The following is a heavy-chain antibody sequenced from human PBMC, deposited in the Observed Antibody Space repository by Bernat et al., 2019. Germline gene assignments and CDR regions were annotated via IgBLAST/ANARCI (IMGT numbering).Heavy chain of an antibody. Sequence: EVQLVESGGGLVQPGGSLRLSCAASGFTFSSYWMHWVRQAPGKGLVWVSRINSDGSSTSYADSVKGRFNISRDNAKNTLYLQMNSLRAEDTAVYYCTVDTAMVVKYYYYYMDVWGKGTTVTVSS. V-gene: IGHV3-74*01. CDR3: TVDTAMVVKYYYYYMDV. CDR1: GFTFSSYW. D-gene: IGHD5-18*01. J-gene: IGHJ6*03. CDR2: INSDGSST.